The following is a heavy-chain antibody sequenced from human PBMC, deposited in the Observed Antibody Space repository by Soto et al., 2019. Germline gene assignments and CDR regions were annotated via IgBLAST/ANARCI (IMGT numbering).Heavy chain of an antibody. CDR3: ARGWFGPDV. J-gene: IGHJ6*04. Sequence: EVQLVESGGSLVQPGGSLRLSGAASGFTLSGRSMHWVRQAPGKGLVWVSGIDNAGTDSTYADSVKGRFTSSRDNAKNMLYLQMNSLRVEVTAVYYCARGWFGPDVWGKGTTVTVSS. CDR2: IDNAGTDS. V-gene: IGHV3-74*01. D-gene: IGHD3-10*01. CDR1: GFTLSGRS.